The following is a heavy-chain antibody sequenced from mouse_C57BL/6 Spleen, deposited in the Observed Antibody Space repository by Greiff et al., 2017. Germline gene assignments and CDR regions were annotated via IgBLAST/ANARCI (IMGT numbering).Heavy chain of an antibody. CDR3: ARSPELGRDAMDY. V-gene: IGHV8-12*01. CDR1: GFSLSTSGMG. J-gene: IGHJ4*01. CDR2: IYWDDDK. Sequence: QVTLKVSGPGILQSSQTLSLTCSFSGFSLSTSGMGVSWIRQPSGKGLEWLAHIYWDDDKRYNPSLKSRTPISKETSRNQVFLKITSVDTADTATYYCARSPELGRDAMDYWGQGTSVTVSS. D-gene: IGHD4-1*01.